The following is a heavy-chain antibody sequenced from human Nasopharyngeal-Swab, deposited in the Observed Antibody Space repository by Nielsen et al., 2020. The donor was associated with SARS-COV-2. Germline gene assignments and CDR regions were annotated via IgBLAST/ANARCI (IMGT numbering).Heavy chain of an antibody. Sequence: WIRQSPGKGLEWVAVISYDGSNKYYADSVKGRFTISRDNSKNTLYLQMNSLRAEDTAVYYCARGGGSSSSAPFDYWGQGTLVTVSS. J-gene: IGHJ4*02. D-gene: IGHD6-6*01. CDR3: ARGGGSSSSAPFDY. V-gene: IGHV3-30-3*01. CDR2: ISYDGSNK.